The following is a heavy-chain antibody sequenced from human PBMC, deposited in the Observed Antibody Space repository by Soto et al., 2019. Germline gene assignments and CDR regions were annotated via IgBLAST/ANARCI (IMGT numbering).Heavy chain of an antibody. Sequence: QVQLQESGPGLVKPSQTLSLSCSVSGVSVTTSGHYWNWVRQRTGRGLEWIGYIDSSGTTYYNPSLKTRLAMSVEPSTSQISLNLNSVTAADTALYFGALGMFMDVWGRGTAVTVSS. CDR2: IDSSGTT. CDR3: ALGMFMDV. J-gene: IGHJ6*03. D-gene: IGHD3-16*01. V-gene: IGHV4-31*03. CDR1: GVSVTTSGHY.